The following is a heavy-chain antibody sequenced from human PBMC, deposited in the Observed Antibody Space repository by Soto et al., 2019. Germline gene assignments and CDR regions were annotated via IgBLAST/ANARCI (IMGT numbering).Heavy chain of an antibody. Sequence: GGSLRLCCAASGFTFNIYAMAWVRQAPGKGLEWVSGISGSGGSTFYADSVKGRFTISRDNSKNTLFLQMNSLRADDTAVYYCAKRDWHDSETYPSLFATWGKGTLVTVSS. CDR3: AKRDWHDSETYPSLFAT. CDR2: ISGSGGST. CDR1: GFTFNIYA. V-gene: IGHV3-23*01. D-gene: IGHD1-1*01. J-gene: IGHJ5*02.